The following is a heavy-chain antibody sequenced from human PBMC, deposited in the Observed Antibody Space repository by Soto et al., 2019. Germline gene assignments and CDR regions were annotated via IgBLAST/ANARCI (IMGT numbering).Heavy chain of an antibody. D-gene: IGHD3-22*01. CDR1: GDSVSSNSDA. J-gene: IGHJ3*02. Sequence: SQTLSLTSAISGDSVSSNSDAWNWIRQSASRGLGWLGRTYYRPKWYNDYAVSVRSRGNMNPDTSKTQFSLQLNSVTPEDTAVYYCARADYYDSIGYSDALDIWGQGTMV. V-gene: IGHV6-1*01. CDR2: TYYRPKWYN. CDR3: ARADYYDSIGYSDALDI.